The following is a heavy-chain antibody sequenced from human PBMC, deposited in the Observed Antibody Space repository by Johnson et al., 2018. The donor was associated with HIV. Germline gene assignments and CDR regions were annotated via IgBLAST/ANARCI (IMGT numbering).Heavy chain of an antibody. Sequence: QVQLVESGGGVVQPGRSLRLSCAASGFTFSSYAMHWVRQAPGKGPEWVAFTRYDGSNKYYADSVKGRFTLSRENSKNTLYLQMNSLRAGDTAVYYCARDADAFDIWGQGTMVTVSS. V-gene: IGHV3-30*14. CDR2: TRYDGSNK. CDR1: GFTFSSYA. CDR3: ARDADAFDI. J-gene: IGHJ3*02.